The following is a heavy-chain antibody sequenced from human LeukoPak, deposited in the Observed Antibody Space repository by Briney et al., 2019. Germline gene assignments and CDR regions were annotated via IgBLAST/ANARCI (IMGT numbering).Heavy chain of an antibody. D-gene: IGHD5-18*01. V-gene: IGHV4-39*07. CDR2: IYYSGST. CDR3: ARAGAGYSPLDY. J-gene: IGHJ4*02. CDR1: GGSISSSSYY. Sequence: PSETLSLTCTVSGGSISSSSYYWGWIRQPPGKGLEWIGSIYYSGSTNYNPSLKSRVTISVDTSKNQFSLKLSSVTAADTAVYYCARAGAGYSPLDYWGQGTLVTVSS.